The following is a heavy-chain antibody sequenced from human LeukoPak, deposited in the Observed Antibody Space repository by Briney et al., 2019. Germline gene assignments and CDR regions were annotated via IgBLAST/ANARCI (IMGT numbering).Heavy chain of an antibody. Sequence: ASVKVSCKASGYTFTSYGISWVRQAPGQGLEWMGWISAYNGNTNYAQKLQGRVTMTTDTSTSTAYMELRSPRSDDTAVYYCARGVLAGYSSSWGYYYYYYMDVWGKGTTVTISS. CDR3: ARGVLAGYSSSWGYYYYYYMDV. J-gene: IGHJ6*03. V-gene: IGHV1-18*01. CDR1: GYTFTSYG. D-gene: IGHD6-13*01. CDR2: ISAYNGNT.